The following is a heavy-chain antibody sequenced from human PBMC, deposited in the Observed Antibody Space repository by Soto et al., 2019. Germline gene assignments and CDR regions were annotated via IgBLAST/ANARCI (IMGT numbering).Heavy chain of an antibody. J-gene: IGHJ4*02. V-gene: IGHV3-21*06. Sequence: GGSLRLSCAASGFTFTRYSMNWVRQAPGKGLEWVSSISSTTNYIYYGDSMKGRFTISRDNAKSSLYLEMNSLRAEDTAVYYCARESEDLTSNFDYWGQGTLVTVSS. CDR3: ARESEDLTSNFDY. CDR1: GFTFTRYS. CDR2: ISSTTNYI.